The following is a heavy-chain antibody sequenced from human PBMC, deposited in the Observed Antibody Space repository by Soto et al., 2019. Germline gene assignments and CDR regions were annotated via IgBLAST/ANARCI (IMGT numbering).Heavy chain of an antibody. D-gene: IGHD6-19*01. CDR1: GYTFHSYG. CDR2: ISGYNGNT. CDR3: AREISSGGANWFDP. J-gene: IGHJ5*02. V-gene: IGHV1-18*04. Sequence: QVQLVQSGAEVKKPGASVKVSCKASGYTFHSYGISWVRQAPGQGLECMGTISGYNGNTNYAQKLQGRVTMTTDTATSTAYMKLRSRRSDDTALDYCAREISSGGANWFDPWGQGTLGTVST.